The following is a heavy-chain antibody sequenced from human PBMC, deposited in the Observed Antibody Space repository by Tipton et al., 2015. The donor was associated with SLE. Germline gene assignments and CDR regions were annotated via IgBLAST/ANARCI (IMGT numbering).Heavy chain of an antibody. CDR2: INHSGST. V-gene: IGHV4-34*01. CDR3: ARDIAAATIAGMDV. Sequence: LRLSCAASGFTFSSYSMNWVRQAPGKGLEWIGEINHSGSTNYNPSLKSRVTISVDTSKNQFSLKLSSVTAADTAVYYCARDIAAATIAGMDVWGQGTTVTVSS. J-gene: IGHJ6*02. D-gene: IGHD6-13*01. CDR1: GFTFSSYS.